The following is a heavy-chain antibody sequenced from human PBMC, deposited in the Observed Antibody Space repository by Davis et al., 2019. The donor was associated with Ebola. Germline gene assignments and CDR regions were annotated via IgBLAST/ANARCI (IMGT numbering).Heavy chain of an antibody. CDR2: IYPGDSDT. J-gene: IGHJ3*01. D-gene: IGHD1-1*01. CDR1: GYSFDTFW. Sequence: GESLKISCKAYGYSFDTFWTAWVRQMPGKGLEWMGIIYPGDSDTRYSPSFEGQVTISADKSTNTAYLQWNSLKASDTALYYCARPSTSGQGNAFNLWGQGTMVRVSS. V-gene: IGHV5-51*01. CDR3: ARPSTSGQGNAFNL.